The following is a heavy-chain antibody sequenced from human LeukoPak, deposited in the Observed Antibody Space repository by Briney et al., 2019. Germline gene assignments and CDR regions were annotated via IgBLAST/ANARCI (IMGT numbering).Heavy chain of an antibody. D-gene: IGHD6-13*01. CDR2: IYYSGST. Sequence: PSETLSLTCTVSGGSISSYYWSWIRQPPGKGLEWIGYIYYSGSTNYNPSRKSRVTISVDTSKNQFSLKLSSVTAADTAVYYCARADGRGIADAFDIWGQGTMVTVSS. CDR1: GGSISSYY. J-gene: IGHJ3*02. CDR3: ARADGRGIADAFDI. V-gene: IGHV4-59*01.